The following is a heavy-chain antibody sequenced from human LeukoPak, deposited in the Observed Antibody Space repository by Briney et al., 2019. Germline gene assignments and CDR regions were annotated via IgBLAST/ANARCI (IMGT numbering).Heavy chain of an antibody. Sequence: GRSLRLSCAASGFTFSSYAMSWVRQAPGKGLEWVSAISGSGGSTYYADSVKGRFTISRDNSKNTLYLQMNSLRAEDTAVYYCAKALEEWELLDAFDIWGQGTMVTVSS. CDR1: GFTFSSYA. CDR3: AKALEEWELLDAFDI. J-gene: IGHJ3*02. D-gene: IGHD1-26*01. CDR2: ISGSGGST. V-gene: IGHV3-23*01.